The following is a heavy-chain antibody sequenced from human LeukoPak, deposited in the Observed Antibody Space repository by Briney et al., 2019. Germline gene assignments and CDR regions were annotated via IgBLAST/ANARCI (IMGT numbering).Heavy chain of an antibody. CDR3: ARGEYGSGSYHIDY. D-gene: IGHD3-10*01. CDR1: GFTFSSYS. Sequence: GGSLRLSCAASGFTFSSYSMNWVRQAPGKGLEWVSSISSSSSYIYYADSVKGRFTISRDNAKNSLYPQMNSLRAEDTAVYYCARGEYGSGSYHIDYWGQGTLVTVSS. J-gene: IGHJ4*02. CDR2: ISSSSSYI. V-gene: IGHV3-21*01.